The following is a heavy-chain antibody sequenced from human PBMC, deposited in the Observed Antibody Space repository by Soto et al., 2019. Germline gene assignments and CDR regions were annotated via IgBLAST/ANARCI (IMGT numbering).Heavy chain of an antibody. CDR2: LSGTGSST. Sequence: EVQLVESGGGLVQPGGSLRLSCVVSAASGVTFSNYAMSWVRQAPGKGLQWVSGLSGTGSSTYYADSVYGWFIISRDNSINALYLQMNSLRDEDTAVYYCAKEAELSVGYGMEVWGQGTTVTVSS. D-gene: IGHD1-7*01. J-gene: IGHJ6*02. CDR3: AKEAELSVGYGMEV. CDR1: GVTFSNYA. V-gene: IGHV3-23*04.